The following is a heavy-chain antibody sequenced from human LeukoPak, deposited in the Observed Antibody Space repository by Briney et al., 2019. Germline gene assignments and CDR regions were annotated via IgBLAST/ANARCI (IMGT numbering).Heavy chain of an antibody. CDR2: IYYSGST. Sequence: NPSETLSLTCTVSGGSISSYYWSWIRQPPGKGLEWIGYIYYSGSTNYNPSLKSRVTISVDTSKNQFSLKLSSVTAADTAVYYCARHPGIAAYYYYGMDVWGQGTTVTVSS. J-gene: IGHJ6*02. V-gene: IGHV4-59*08. D-gene: IGHD6-13*01. CDR1: GGSISSYY. CDR3: ARHPGIAAYYYYGMDV.